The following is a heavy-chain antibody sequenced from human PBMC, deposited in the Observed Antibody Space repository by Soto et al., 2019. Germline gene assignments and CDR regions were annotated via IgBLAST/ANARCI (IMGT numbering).Heavy chain of an antibody. CDR3: ARTEWEHLNWFDP. D-gene: IGHD1-26*01. Sequence: PSETLSLTCTVSGGSISSNSYYWGWIRQPPGKGLEWIGSIYYSGSSYYNPSLKSRVTISVDRSKNQFSLKVSSVTAADTAVYYCARTEWEHLNWFDPWGQGTLVT. V-gene: IGHV4-39*01. CDR1: GGSISSNSYY. J-gene: IGHJ5*02. CDR2: IYYSGSS.